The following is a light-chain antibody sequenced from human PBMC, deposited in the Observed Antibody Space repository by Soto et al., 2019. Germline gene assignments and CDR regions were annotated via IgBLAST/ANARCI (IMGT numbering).Light chain of an antibody. Sequence: QSALTQPASVSGSPGQSITISCTGTSSDVGGYNYVSWYQQHPGKAPKLMIYEVSNRPSGVSNRFSGSKSGNTASLTISGXXAEDEADYYCSSYTSSSTVVFGGGTKVTVL. CDR3: SSYTSSSTVV. V-gene: IGLV2-14*01. J-gene: IGLJ2*01. CDR2: EVS. CDR1: SSDVGGYNY.